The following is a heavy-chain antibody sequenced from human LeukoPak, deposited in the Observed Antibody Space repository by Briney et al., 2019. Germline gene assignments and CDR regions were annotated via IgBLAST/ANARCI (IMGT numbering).Heavy chain of an antibody. Sequence: PSETLSLTCAVYGGSFSGYYWSWIRQPPGKGLEWIGEINHSGSTNYNPSLKCRVTISVDTSKNQFSLKLSSVTAADTAVYYCARGYMLYYFDYWGQGTLVTVSS. V-gene: IGHV4-34*01. D-gene: IGHD3-16*01. CDR1: GGSFSGYY. CDR2: INHSGST. CDR3: ARGYMLYYFDY. J-gene: IGHJ4*02.